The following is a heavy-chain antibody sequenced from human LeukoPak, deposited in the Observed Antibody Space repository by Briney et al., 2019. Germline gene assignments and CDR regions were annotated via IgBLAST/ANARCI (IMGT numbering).Heavy chain of an antibody. Sequence: SVKVSCKASGGTFSSYAISWVRQAPGQGLEWMGGIIPIFGTANYAQKFQGRVTITTDESTGTAYMELSSLRSEDTAVYYCARGVEYSSSDWNFNYWGQGTLVTVSS. D-gene: IGHD6-6*01. J-gene: IGHJ4*02. V-gene: IGHV1-69*05. CDR2: IIPIFGTA. CDR1: GGTFSSYA. CDR3: ARGVEYSSSDWNFNY.